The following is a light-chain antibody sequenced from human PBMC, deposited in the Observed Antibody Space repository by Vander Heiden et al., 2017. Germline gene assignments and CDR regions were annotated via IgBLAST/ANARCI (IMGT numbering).Light chain of an antibody. J-gene: IGLJ2*01. CDR1: SSDVGGYNY. V-gene: IGLV2-14*01. CDR2: DVS. Sequence: QSALTQPASVSGSPRQSITISCTGTSSDVGGYNYVSWYQQHPGKAPKVMIYDVSNRPSGVSNRFSGSKSGNTASLTISGLQAEDEADYYCSSYTSSSTPVFGGGTKLTVL. CDR3: SSYTSSSTPV.